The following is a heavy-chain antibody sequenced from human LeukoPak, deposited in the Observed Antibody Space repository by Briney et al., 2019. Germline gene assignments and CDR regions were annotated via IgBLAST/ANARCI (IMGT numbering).Heavy chain of an antibody. J-gene: IGHJ4*02. CDR3: ARTSIDSSGYFDY. CDR1: GFTFSDYD. D-gene: IGHD3-22*01. V-gene: IGHV3-11*01. Sequence: GGSLRLSCAASGFTFSDYDMSWARQAPGKGLEWVSDISSSGSTIYYADSVKGRFTISRDNAKNSLYLQMNSLRAEDTGVYYCARTSIDSSGYFDYWGQGTLVTVSS. CDR2: ISSSGSTI.